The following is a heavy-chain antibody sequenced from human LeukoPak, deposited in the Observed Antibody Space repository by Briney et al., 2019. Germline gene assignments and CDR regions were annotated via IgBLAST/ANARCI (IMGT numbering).Heavy chain of an antibody. V-gene: IGHV4-4*07. CDR1: GVSITSYY. CDR2: IYTSGST. J-gene: IGHJ5*02. Sequence: SETLSLTCTVSGVSITSYYWSWIRQPAGKGPEWIGRIYTSGSTNYKPSLKSRVTISVDTSKNQFSLKLSSVTAADTAVYYCARGGYYGSGNDFRFDPWGQGTLVTVSS. D-gene: IGHD3-10*01. CDR3: ARGGYYGSGNDFRFDP.